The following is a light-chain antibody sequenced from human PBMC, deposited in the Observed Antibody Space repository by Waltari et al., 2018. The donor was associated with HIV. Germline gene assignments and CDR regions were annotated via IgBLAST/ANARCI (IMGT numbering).Light chain of an antibody. J-gene: IGLJ3*02. CDR2: EGI. CDR3: CSYAGSSNLV. CDR1: SSAVGSYNF. V-gene: IGLV2-23*01. Sequence: QSALTQPASVSGSPGQSTTISCTGSSSAVGSYNFFSWYQQHPGKAPKLMIFEGINRPSGVSNRFSGSKSGNTASLTISGLQAEDEADYYCCSYAGSSNLVFGGGTKLTVL.